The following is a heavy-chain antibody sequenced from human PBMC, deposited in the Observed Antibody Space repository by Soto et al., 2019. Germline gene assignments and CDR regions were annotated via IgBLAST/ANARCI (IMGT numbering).Heavy chain of an antibody. J-gene: IGHJ4*02. CDR3: AKDLYYYHSSLDDY. CDR1: GFTFSSYA. CDR2: ISNDGSNK. D-gene: IGHD3-22*01. Sequence: WGSLRLSCAASGFTFSSYAMHWVRQAPGKGLEWVAVISNDGSNKFYADSVKGRFTISRDNARNTLHLQMNTLRAEDTAVYYCAKDLYYYHSSLDDYWGQGTLVTVSS. V-gene: IGHV3-30*18.